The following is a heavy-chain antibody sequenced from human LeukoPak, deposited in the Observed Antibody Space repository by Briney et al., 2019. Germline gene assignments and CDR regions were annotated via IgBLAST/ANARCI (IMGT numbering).Heavy chain of an antibody. D-gene: IGHD3-22*01. CDR1: GYSFPSYW. V-gene: IGHV5-51*01. Sequence: GESLKISCKASGYSFPSYWIGWVRQMPGKGLEWMGIIYPDDSDTRYSPSFQGQVTISVDKSINTAYLQWSSLKASDTAMYYCARPYYYDSSGYLCYFDYWGQGTLVTVSS. CDR2: IYPDDSDT. CDR3: ARPYYYDSSGYLCYFDY. J-gene: IGHJ4*02.